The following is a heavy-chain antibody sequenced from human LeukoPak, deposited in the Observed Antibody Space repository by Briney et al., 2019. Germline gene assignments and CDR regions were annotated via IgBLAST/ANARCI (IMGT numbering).Heavy chain of an antibody. V-gene: IGHV3-48*02. J-gene: IGHJ3*02. Sequence: GGPLSFSCETPGLTSIFYTLNWFGRVPGKGLEWIAYISRSDINYADSVKDRFTISRDSAKNSLYLQMNSLRDEDTALYYCARDYGWAFDIWGQGTQVTVSS. CDR1: GLTSIFYT. CDR2: ISRSDI. CDR3: ARDYGWAFDI. D-gene: IGHD4-17*01.